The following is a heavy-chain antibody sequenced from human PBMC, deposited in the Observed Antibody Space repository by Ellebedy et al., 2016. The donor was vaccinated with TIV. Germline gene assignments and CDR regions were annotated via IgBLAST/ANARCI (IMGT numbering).Heavy chain of an antibody. J-gene: IGHJ3*02. CDR1: GYPFTSYY. CDR3: ASSRGYCSGGSCYDAFDI. CDR2: INPSGGST. D-gene: IGHD2-15*01. Sequence: AASVKVSCKASGYPFTSYYLPWLRQAARPGLEWMGIINPSGGSTSYAQKFQGRVTMTRDTSTSTVYMELSSLRSEETAVYYCASSRGYCSGGSCYDAFDIWGQGTMVTVSS. V-gene: IGHV1-46*01.